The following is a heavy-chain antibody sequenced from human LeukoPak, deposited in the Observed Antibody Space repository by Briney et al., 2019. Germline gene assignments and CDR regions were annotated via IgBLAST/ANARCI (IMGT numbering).Heavy chain of an antibody. CDR2: ISSSSSYI. CDR1: GFTFSSYS. V-gene: IGHV3-21*01. Sequence: GGSLRLSYAASGFTFSSYSMNWVRQAPGKGLEWVSSISSSSSYIYYADSLKGRFSISRDNAKNSLCLQMNSLRAEDTAVYYCVREARGIAAAFDYWGQGTLVTVSS. J-gene: IGHJ4*02. CDR3: VREARGIAAAFDY. D-gene: IGHD6-13*01.